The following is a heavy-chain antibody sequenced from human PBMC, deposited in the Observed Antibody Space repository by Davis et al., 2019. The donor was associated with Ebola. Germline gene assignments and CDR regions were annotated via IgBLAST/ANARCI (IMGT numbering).Heavy chain of an antibody. CDR1: VITFSSYA. Sequence: GGSLRLSCTDSVITFSSYAMTWVRQAPGKGLEWVSAISGSGGSTYYADSVKGGFTISRDNSKNTLYLQMNSLRAEDTAVYYCASSGYYYGSFEYWGQGTLVTVSS. CDR2: ISGSGGST. CDR3: ASSGYYYGSFEY. D-gene: IGHD3-22*01. J-gene: IGHJ4*02. V-gene: IGHV3-23*01.